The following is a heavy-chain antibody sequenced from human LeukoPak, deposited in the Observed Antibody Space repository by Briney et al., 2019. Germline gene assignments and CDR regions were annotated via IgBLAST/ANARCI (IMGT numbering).Heavy chain of an antibody. CDR1: GGSFSGYY. J-gene: IGHJ4*02. V-gene: IGHV4-34*01. Sequence: PSETLSLTCAVYGGSFSGYYWSWVRQPPGKGLEWIGEINHSGSTNYNPSLKSRVTISVDTSKNQFSLKLSSVTAADTAVYYCARVSSGWINGGFDYWGQGTLVAVSS. CDR2: INHSGST. CDR3: ARVSSGWINGGFDY. D-gene: IGHD6-19*01.